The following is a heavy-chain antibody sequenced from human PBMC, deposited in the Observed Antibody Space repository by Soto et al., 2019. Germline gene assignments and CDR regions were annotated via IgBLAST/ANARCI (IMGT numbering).Heavy chain of an antibody. CDR3: ARDSWTYYYGSGSPKYFDY. Sequence: QVQLVESGGGVVQPGRSLRLSCAASGFTFSSYGMHWVRQAPGKGLEWVAVIWYDGSNKYYADSVKGRFTISRDNSKNTLYRQMNSLRAEDTAVYYCARDSWTYYYGSGSPKYFDYWGQGTLVTVSS. CDR2: IWYDGSNK. CDR1: GFTFSSYG. V-gene: IGHV3-33*01. D-gene: IGHD3-10*01. J-gene: IGHJ4*02.